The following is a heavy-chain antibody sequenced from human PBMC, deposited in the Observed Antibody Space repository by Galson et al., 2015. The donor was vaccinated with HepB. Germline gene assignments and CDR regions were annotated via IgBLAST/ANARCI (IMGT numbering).Heavy chain of an antibody. V-gene: IGHV3-30*18. J-gene: IGHJ4*02. Sequence: LRLSCAASGFTFSSYGMHWVRQAPGKGLEWVAVISYDGSNKYYADSVKGRFTISRDNSENTLYLQMNSLRAEDTAVYYCAKLSMIVVVISGGFDYWGQGTLVTVSS. CDR3: AKLSMIVVVISGGFDY. CDR2: ISYDGSNK. CDR1: GFTFSSYG. D-gene: IGHD3-22*01.